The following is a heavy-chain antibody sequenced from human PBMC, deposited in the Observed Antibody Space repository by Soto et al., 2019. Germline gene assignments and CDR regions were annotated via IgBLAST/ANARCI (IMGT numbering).Heavy chain of an antibody. CDR3: ARDRAYCSDSSCYTGTEYHNYGMDV. Sequence: HPGGSLRLSCAASGFTFSSYWMHWVRQAPGKGLVWVSRINSDGSSTSYADSVKGRFTISRDNAKNTLYLQMNSLRAEDTAVYYCARDRAYCSDSSCYTGTEYHNYGMDVWGQGTTVTVS. V-gene: IGHV3-74*01. CDR2: INSDGSST. D-gene: IGHD2-2*02. CDR1: GFTFSSYW. J-gene: IGHJ6*02.